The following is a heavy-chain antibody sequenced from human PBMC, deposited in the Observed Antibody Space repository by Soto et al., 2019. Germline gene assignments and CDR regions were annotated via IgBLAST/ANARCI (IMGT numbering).Heavy chain of an antibody. CDR1: GGTFTAYS. J-gene: IGHJ1*01. CDR3: AREGKEISTTVRYCQH. Sequence: QVQLVQSGAEVKKPGSSVKVSCKASGGTFTAYSFSWVRQAPGQGLEWMGGIIPIFGTANYAQKFQGRVTITAAESTSTVYMERSSLRSEDTAKYFCAREGKEISTTVRYCQHWGQGTLVTVSS. D-gene: IGHD4-17*01. V-gene: IGHV1-69*12. CDR2: IIPIFGTA.